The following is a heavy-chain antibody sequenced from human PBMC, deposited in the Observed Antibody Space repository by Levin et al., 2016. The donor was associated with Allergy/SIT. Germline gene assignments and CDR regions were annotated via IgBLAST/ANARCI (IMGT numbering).Heavy chain of an antibody. J-gene: IGHJ5*02. Sequence: WIRQPPGKALEWLALIDWDDDKYYSTSLKTRLTISKDTSKNQVVLTMTNMDPVDTATYYCARPYYCSGGSARWFDPWGQGTLVTVSS. V-gene: IGHV2-70*01. CDR2: IDWDDDK. D-gene: IGHD2-15*01. CDR3: ARPYYCSGGSARWFDP.